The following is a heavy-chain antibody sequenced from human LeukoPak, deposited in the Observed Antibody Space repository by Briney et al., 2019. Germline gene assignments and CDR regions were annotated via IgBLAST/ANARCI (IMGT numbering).Heavy chain of an antibody. CDR2: ISSSGSTI. Sequence: GGSLRLSCAASGFTFSSYWMNWVRQAPGKGLEWVSYISSSGSTIYYADSVKGRFTISRDNAKNSLYLQMNSLRAEDTAVYYCASGGLLAFDPWGQGTLVTVSS. V-gene: IGHV3-48*04. CDR1: GFTFSSYW. J-gene: IGHJ5*02. CDR3: ASGGLLAFDP.